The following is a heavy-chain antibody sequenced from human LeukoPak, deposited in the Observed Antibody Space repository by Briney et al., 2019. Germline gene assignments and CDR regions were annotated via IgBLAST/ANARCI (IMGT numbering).Heavy chain of an antibody. D-gene: IGHD6-25*01. Sequence: ASVKVSCKASGYTFTSYDINWVRQAAGQGLEWMGWMNPNSGNTGYAQKFQGRVTMTRNTSISTAYMELSSLRSEDTAVYYCGTTGAAIALRYYSMDVWGQGTTVTVSS. J-gene: IGHJ6*03. CDR3: GTTGAAIALRYYSMDV. V-gene: IGHV1-8*01. CDR2: MNPNSGNT. CDR1: GYTFTSYD.